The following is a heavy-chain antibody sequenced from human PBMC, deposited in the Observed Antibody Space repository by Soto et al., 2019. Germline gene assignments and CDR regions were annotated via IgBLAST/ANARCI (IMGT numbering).Heavy chain of an antibody. CDR1: GGSFSGYY. J-gene: IGHJ6*02. D-gene: IGHD7-27*01. CDR2: INHSGST. CDR3: ARGLGKNYYYYGMDV. Sequence: PSETLSLTCAVYGGSFSGYYWSWIRQPPGKGLEWIGEINHSGSTNYNPSLKSRVTISVDTSKNQFSLKLSSVTAADTAVYYCARGLGKNYYYYGMDVWGQGTTVTVS. V-gene: IGHV4-34*01.